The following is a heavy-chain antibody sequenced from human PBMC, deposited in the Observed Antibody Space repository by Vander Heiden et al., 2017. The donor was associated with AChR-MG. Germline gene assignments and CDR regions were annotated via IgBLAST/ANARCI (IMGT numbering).Heavy chain of an antibody. Sequence: EVQLVESGGGLVKPGGSLRLSCAASGFTFSSYSMNWVRQAPGKGLEWVSSISSSSSYIYYADSVKGRFTISRDNAKNSLYLQMNSLRAEDTAVYYCARAPYDYVWGSYRPYYFDYWGQGTLVTVSS. D-gene: IGHD3-16*02. V-gene: IGHV3-21*01. CDR3: ARAPYDYVWGSYRPYYFDY. J-gene: IGHJ4*02. CDR2: ISSSSSYI. CDR1: GFTFSSYS.